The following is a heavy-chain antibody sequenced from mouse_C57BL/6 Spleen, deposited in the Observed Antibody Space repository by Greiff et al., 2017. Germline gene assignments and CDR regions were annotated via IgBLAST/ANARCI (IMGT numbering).Heavy chain of an antibody. V-gene: IGHV2-4*01. CDR2: IWSGGST. J-gene: IGHJ4*01. CDR1: GFSLTSYG. Sequence: VQVVESGPGLVQPSQSLSITCTVSGFSLTSYGVHWVRQPPGKGLEWLGVIWSGGSTDYYAAFISRLSISKDNSKSQVYFKMNSLQADDTAIYYGARTLYAMDYWGQGTSVTVSS. CDR3: ARTLYAMDY.